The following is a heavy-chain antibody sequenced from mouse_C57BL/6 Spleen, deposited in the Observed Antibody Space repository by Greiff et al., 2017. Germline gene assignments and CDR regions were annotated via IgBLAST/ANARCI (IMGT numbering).Heavy chain of an antibody. Sequence: VQLKESGAELVRPGASVKLSCTASGFNIKDDYMHWVKPRPEQGLEWIGWIDPENGDTEYASKFQGKATITADTSSNTAYLQLSSLTSEDTAVYYCTTLITTVVAKAYWGQGTLVTVSA. CDR3: TTLITTVVAKAY. J-gene: IGHJ3*01. V-gene: IGHV14-4*01. CDR1: GFNIKDDY. D-gene: IGHD1-1*01. CDR2: IDPENGDT.